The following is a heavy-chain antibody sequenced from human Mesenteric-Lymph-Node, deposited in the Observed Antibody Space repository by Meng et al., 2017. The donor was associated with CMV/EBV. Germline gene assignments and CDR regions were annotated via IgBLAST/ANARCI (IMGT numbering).Heavy chain of an antibody. CDR1: GFTFSSYE. Sequence: GGSLRLSCAASGFTFSSYEMNWVRQAPGKGLEWVSYISSSGSTIYYADSVQGRFTISRDNAKHSLYLQMNSLKSEDTAVYYCAKGLASYHLLLYYWGQGTLVTVSS. CDR2: ISSSGSTI. CDR3: AKGLASYHLLLYY. J-gene: IGHJ4*02. D-gene: IGHD2-2*01. V-gene: IGHV3-48*03.